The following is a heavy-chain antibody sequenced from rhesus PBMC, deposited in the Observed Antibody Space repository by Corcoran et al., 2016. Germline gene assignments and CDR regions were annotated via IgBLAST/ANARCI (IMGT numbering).Heavy chain of an antibody. CDR1: GYTFTELS. Sequence: EVQLVQSGAEVKKPGASVKVSCKVSGYTFTELSMHWVRQAPGKGLEWMGGVDHGYGELINAEKFQGRVTMTEDTSTDTAYMELSSLRSEDAAVYYCARGANWGDYYRVDYWGQGVLVTVSS. CDR2: VDHGYGEL. V-gene: IGHV1-156*01. J-gene: IGHJ4*01. D-gene: IGHD3-34*01. CDR3: ARGANWGDYYRVDY.